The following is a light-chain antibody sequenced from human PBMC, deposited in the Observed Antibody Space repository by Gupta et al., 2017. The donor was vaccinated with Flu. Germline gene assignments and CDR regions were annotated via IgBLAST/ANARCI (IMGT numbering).Light chain of an antibody. CDR3: QQYNNWPLT. CDR2: GAF. V-gene: IGKV3-15*01. Sequence: ETVMTQSPATLSVSPGERVTLSCRASQSVSSNLAWYQQKPGQAPRVLIYGAFTRATGIPARVSGSGSGTEYTLTISSLQSEDFAVYYCQQYNNWPLTFGQGTKVEIK. J-gene: IGKJ1*01. CDR1: QSVSSN.